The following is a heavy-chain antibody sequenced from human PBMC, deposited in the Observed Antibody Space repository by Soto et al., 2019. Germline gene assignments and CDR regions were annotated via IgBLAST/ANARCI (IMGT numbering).Heavy chain of an antibody. J-gene: IGHJ4*02. CDR2: ISSSGSTI. V-gene: IGHV3-11*01. CDR3: ARARPQGQWLVVDY. D-gene: IGHD6-19*01. CDR1: GFTFSDYY. Sequence: VGSLRLSCAASGFTFSDYYMSWIRQAPGKGLEWVSYISSSGSTIYYADSVKGRFTISRDNAKNSLYLQMNSLRAEDTAVYYCARARPQGQWLVVDYWGQGTLVTVSS.